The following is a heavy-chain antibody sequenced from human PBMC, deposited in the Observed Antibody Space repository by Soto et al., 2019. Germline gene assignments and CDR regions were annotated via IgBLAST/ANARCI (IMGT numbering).Heavy chain of an antibody. CDR1: GFTFSDYY. CDR3: ASVRGVFDC. V-gene: IGHV3-11*01. CDR2: ISSSGSTI. D-gene: IGHD3-10*01. Sequence: QVQLVASGGVLVKPGGSLRLSCAASGFTFSDYYMSWIRQAPGKGLEWVSYISSSGSTIYYSDSVKGRFTIARDNAKNSRYLQMNSRRDEDTAVYYCASVRGVFDCWGQGTLVTVSS. J-gene: IGHJ4*02.